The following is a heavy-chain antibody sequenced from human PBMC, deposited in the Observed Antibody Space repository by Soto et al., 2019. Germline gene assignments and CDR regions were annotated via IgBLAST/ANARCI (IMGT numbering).Heavy chain of an antibody. CDR2: IYWDDDK. CDR3: AHSFGEVRGRYYNCFGLDV. V-gene: IGHV2-5*02. J-gene: IGHJ6*02. Sequence: QITLKESGPTLVKPTQTLTLTCTFSGLSLSTPAVGVGGIRQPPGKALEWLALIYWDDDKTYSPSLKTRHSSYRGTSKNQVALTMNNMDTVDTAKYYCAHSFGEVRGRYYNCFGLDVWGQGTTVTVSS. CDR1: GLSLSTPAVG. D-gene: IGHD3-10*01.